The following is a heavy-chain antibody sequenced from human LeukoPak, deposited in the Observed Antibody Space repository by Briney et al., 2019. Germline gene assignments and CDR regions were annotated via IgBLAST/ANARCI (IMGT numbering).Heavy chain of an antibody. CDR1: GYSFTSYW. CDR2: IDPSGSYT. V-gene: IGHV5-10-1*01. D-gene: IGHD3-10*01. Sequence: GESLRISCKGSGYSFTSYWISWVRQMPGKGLEWMGRIDPSGSYTNYSPSFQGHVTISADKSISTAYLQWSSLKASDTAMYYCARHPRITMVRGVINSWFDPWGQGTLVTVSS. CDR3: ARHPRITMVRGVINSWFDP. J-gene: IGHJ5*02.